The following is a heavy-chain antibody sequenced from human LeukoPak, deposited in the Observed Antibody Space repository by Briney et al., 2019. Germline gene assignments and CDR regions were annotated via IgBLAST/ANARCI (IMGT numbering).Heavy chain of an antibody. CDR2: IIPMFGIA. CDR1: GGTFSRYA. CDR3: ARDLYYYDSSGFHDVFDI. D-gene: IGHD3-22*01. V-gene: IGHV1-69*01. Sequence: ASVKVSCKASGGTFSRYAISWVRQAPGQGLEWMGGIIPMFGIANYAQKFQGRVTITADESTSTAYMELRSLRSDDTAVYYCARDLYYYDSSGFHDVFDIWGQGTMVTISS. J-gene: IGHJ3*02.